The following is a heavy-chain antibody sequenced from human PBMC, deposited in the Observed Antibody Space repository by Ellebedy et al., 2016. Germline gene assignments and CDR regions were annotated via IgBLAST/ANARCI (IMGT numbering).Heavy chain of an antibody. Sequence: SLKISXGASGFDFDENAMHWVRQRPGKGLEWVARIAWNGAWIAYADSVKGRFTISRDNEKNFLYLQMSSLRVQDTAFYYCVSGRYGTGSQSYYFDKWGRGTLVTVSP. D-gene: IGHD3-10*01. CDR2: IAWNGAWI. CDR3: VSGRYGTGSQSYYFDK. CDR1: GFDFDENA. V-gene: IGHV3-9*01. J-gene: IGHJ4*01.